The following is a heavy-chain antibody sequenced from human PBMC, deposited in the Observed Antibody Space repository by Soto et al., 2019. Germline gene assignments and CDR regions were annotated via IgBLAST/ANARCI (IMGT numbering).Heavy chain of an antibody. V-gene: IGHV5-51*01. CDR2: LYPGDSDT. D-gene: IGHD4-4*01. J-gene: IGHJ4*02. Sequence: GDALKISYKASGGSYPNARKALVRQNNGTVVEWMGILYPGDSDTRYSPYLQGQVTISADKASDTACLKWSILKTSDSAMYYCARKGAYSSSEFWGQGTLVTSPQ. CDR1: GGSYPNAR. CDR3: ARKGAYSSSEF.